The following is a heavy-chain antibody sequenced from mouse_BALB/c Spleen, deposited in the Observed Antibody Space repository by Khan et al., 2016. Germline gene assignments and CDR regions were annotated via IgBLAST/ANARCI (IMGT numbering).Heavy chain of an antibody. V-gene: IGHV3-2*02. CDR1: GYSITSDYA. CDR3: ARGLGRAY. D-gene: IGHD4-1*01. CDR2: ISYSGST. J-gene: IGHJ3*01. Sequence: EVQLQESGPGLVKPSQSLSLTCTVTGYSITSDYAWNWIRQFPGNKLEWMGYISYSGSTSYNPSLKRRISITRDTSKHQFFLQLNSVTTEDTATYYCARGLGRAYWGQGTLVTVSA.